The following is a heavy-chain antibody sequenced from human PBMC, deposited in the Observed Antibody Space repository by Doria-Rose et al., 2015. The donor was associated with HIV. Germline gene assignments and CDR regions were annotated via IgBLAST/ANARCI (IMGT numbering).Heavy chain of an antibody. Sequence: SGPVLVKPTETLTLTCTVSGVSLSSPGMRVSWIRQPPGKALEWLANIFPDDERSYKTSLKSRLTISRGTSKSQVVLTMTDMDPVDTATYYCARIKSSRWYHKYYFDFWGQGTLVIVSA. D-gene: IGHD6-13*01. CDR2: IFPDDER. CDR1: GVSLSSPGMR. V-gene: IGHV2-26*01. CDR3: ARIKSSRWYHKYYFDF. J-gene: IGHJ4*02.